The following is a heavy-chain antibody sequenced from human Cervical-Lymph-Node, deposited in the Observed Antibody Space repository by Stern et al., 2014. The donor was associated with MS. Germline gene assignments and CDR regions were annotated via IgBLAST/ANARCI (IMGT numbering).Heavy chain of an antibody. Sequence: VQLVGSGPELKKPGASVKVSCKASGYTFVYYGINWVRQAPGQGLEWLGWINTNNGDPTYSPGFTGRLVLSLYTSASTTYLQTSSLKAEDTAVYYCVRLRKQLGNKYYFDYWGQGTLVTVSS. CDR2: INTNNGDP. J-gene: IGHJ4*02. V-gene: IGHV7-4-1*02. D-gene: IGHD7-27*01. CDR1: GYTFVYYG. CDR3: VRLRKQLGNKYYFDY.